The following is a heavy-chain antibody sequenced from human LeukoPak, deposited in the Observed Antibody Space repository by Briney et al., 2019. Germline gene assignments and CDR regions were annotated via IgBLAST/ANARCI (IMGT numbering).Heavy chain of an antibody. D-gene: IGHD5-24*01. J-gene: IGHJ4*02. CDR2: IYYCGST. Sequence: AETLSLPCTVSGGPISSYYWRWIRQPPGKGLEWIGYIYYCGSTNYNPSLKSRVIISVDTSKNHFSLKLSSVTAADTAVYYCARRSRDGYNYFDYWGQGTLVTVSS. CDR1: GGPISSYY. V-gene: IGHV4-59*08. CDR3: ARRSRDGYNYFDY.